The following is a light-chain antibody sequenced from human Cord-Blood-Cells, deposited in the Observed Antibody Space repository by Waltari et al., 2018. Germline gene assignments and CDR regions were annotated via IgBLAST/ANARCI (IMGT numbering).Light chain of an antibody. Sequence: QSALTPPASVSGSPGQSIPISCTGTSSDVGSYNLVSWYQQHPGKAPKLMFYEVTKRPSGVANRFSGSKSGNTASLTISGLQAEDEADYYCCSYAGSSTWVFGGGTKLTVL. CDR2: EVT. CDR3: CSYAGSSTWV. CDR1: SSDVGSYNL. V-gene: IGLV2-23*02. J-gene: IGLJ3*02.